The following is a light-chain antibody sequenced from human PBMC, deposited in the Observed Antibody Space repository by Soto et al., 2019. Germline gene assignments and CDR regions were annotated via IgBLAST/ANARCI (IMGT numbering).Light chain of an antibody. CDR1: QSLLYSNGNNY. J-gene: IGKJ2*01. CDR3: MQALQSPYT. V-gene: IGKV2-28*01. Sequence: DIVMTQSPLSLPVTPGEPASISCRSSQSLLYSNGNNYLDWYLQKPGQSPQLLIFLGSSRASGVPDRFSGSGSDTDFTLKIRRVEAEDVGVYYCMQALQSPYTFGQGTKLEIK. CDR2: LGS.